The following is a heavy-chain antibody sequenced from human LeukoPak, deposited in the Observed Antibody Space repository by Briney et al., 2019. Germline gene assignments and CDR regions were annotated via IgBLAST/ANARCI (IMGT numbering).Heavy chain of an antibody. Sequence: HPGRSLRLSCAASGFTFSSYGVHWVRQAPGKGLEWVAVISYDGSNKYYADSVKGRFTISRDNSKNTLYLQMNGLRAEDTAVYYCAKALYYDILTGYSLFDYWGQGTLVTVSS. CDR2: ISYDGSNK. D-gene: IGHD3-9*01. CDR1: GFTFSSYG. CDR3: AKALYYDILTGYSLFDY. J-gene: IGHJ4*02. V-gene: IGHV3-30*18.